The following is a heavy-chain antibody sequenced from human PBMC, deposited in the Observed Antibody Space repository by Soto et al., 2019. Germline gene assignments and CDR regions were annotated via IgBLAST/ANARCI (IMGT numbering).Heavy chain of an antibody. D-gene: IGHD3-3*02. CDR1: GGSLYNYY. CDR2: VFTTGAT. V-gene: IGHV4-4*07. J-gene: IGHJ5*02. CDR3: ARDFNSIFDDFADMRWNLDP. Sequence: SETLSLTCSVTGGSLYNYYWSWVRQSAGKGLEWIGRVFTTGATDYNASLKGRVTISVDTSKNQFSLSLRSVTAADTAIYYCARDFNSIFDDFADMRWNLDPWGQGTLVTVSS.